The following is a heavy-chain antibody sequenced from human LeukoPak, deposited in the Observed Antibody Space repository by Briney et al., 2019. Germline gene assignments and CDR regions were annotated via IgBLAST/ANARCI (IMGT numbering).Heavy chain of an antibody. V-gene: IGHV3-23*01. J-gene: IGHJ5*02. D-gene: IGHD3-10*01. CDR1: GFTFSSYA. CDR3: ARYGSGSSVNWFDP. CDR2: ISSSGGSI. Sequence: GGSLRLSCAASGFTFSSYAMSWVRQAPGKGLEWVSAISSSGGSIYYADSVKGRFTISRDNSKNTLYLQMNSLRAEDTAVYYCARYGSGSSVNWFDPWGQGTLVTVSS.